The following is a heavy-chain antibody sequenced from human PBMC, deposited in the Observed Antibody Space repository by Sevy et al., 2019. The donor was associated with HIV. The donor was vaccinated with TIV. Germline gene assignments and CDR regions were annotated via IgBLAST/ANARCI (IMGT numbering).Heavy chain of an antibody. J-gene: IGHJ4*02. Sequence: GGSLRLSCAASGFTFSAYWMNWVRQAPGKGLEWVATIKSDGSDKHYVDSVEGRFTISRDNANNSLYLQMNSLRFEDTAVYYCAQETVGRFDSWGQGTLVTVSS. CDR2: IKSDGSDK. D-gene: IGHD3-16*01. CDR3: AQETVGRFDS. CDR1: GFTFSAYW. V-gene: IGHV3-7*01.